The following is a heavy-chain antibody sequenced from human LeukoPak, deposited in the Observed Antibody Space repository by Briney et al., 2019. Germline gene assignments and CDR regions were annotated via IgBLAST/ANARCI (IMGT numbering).Heavy chain of an antibody. CDR2: VSDDGSKT. CDR1: GFTFSSYA. CDR3: ARVDDLDAFDI. J-gene: IGHJ3*02. Sequence: GGSLRLSCAASGFTFSSYAMHWVRQAPGKGLEWVAVVSDDGSKTYYADSVKGRFTVSRDNTKNTLYLHMNSLRAEDTAVYYCARVDDLDAFDIWGQGTMVTVSS. D-gene: IGHD2-2*03. V-gene: IGHV3-30*04.